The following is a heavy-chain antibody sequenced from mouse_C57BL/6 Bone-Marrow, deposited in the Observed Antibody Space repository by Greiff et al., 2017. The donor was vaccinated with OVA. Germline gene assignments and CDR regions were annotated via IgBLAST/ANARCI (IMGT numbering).Heavy chain of an antibody. CDR2: ISDGGSYT. CDR3: ARDGTCHYAMDY. CDR1: GFTFSSYA. J-gene: IGHJ4*01. Sequence: EVKVVESGGGLVKPGGSLKLSCAASGFTFSSYAMSWVRQTPEKRLEWVATISDGGSYTYYPDNVKGRFTISRDNAKNNLYLQMSHLKSEDTSMYYCARDGTCHYAMDYWGQGTSVTVSS. V-gene: IGHV5-4*01. D-gene: IGHD4-1*01.